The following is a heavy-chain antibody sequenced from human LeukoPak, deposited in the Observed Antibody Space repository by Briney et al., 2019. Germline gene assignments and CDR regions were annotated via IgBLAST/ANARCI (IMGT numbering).Heavy chain of an antibody. J-gene: IGHJ4*02. CDR1: GFTFSNYW. V-gene: IGHV3-7*03. CDR3: ARIRWDLLIPSDY. D-gene: IGHD1-26*01. Sequence: PGGSLRLSCAASGFTFSNYWMNWVRQAPGKGLEGVANIKQAGSETYYVDSVKGRFTISRDNAKNSLYLQMSSLRAEDTAVYYCARIRWDLLIPSDYWGQGTLVTVSS. CDR2: IKQAGSET.